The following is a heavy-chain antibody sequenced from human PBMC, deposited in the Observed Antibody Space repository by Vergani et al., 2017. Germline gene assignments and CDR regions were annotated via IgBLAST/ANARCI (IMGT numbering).Heavy chain of an antibody. Sequence: QVQLVQSGAEVKKPGASVKVSCKASGYTFTSYYMHWVRQAPGQGLEWMGIINPSGGSTSYAQKFQGRVTMTRDTSTSTVYMELSSLRSEDTAVYYCALVESSTSCINSVCITPETGSWFDPWGQGTLVTVSS. J-gene: IGHJ5*02. CDR1: GYTFTSYY. CDR2: INPSGGST. V-gene: IGHV1-46*01. D-gene: IGHD2-2*01. CDR3: ALVESSTSCINSVCITPETGSWFDP.